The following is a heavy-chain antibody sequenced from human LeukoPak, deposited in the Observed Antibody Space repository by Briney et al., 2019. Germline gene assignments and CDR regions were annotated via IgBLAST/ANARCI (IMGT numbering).Heavy chain of an antibody. CDR3: ARWGYFDSSGYFVVDY. Sequence: SETLSLTCTVSGGSISRYYWSWIRQPPGERLGWIGWIHYSGSTAYNPSLESRVTMSVDTSKNRISLKMTSVTAADTATYYCARWGYFDSSGYFVVDYWGQGALVTVSS. CDR2: IHYSGST. V-gene: IGHV4-59*01. D-gene: IGHD3-22*01. J-gene: IGHJ4*02. CDR1: GGSISRYY.